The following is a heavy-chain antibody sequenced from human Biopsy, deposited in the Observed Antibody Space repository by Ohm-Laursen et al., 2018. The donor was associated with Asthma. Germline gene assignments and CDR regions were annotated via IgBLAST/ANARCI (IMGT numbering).Heavy chain of an antibody. CDR2: IRLYNGDT. D-gene: IGHD3-10*01. Sequence: ASVKVSCKVSGITFSRTDITWVRQVPGHELQWMGWIRLYNGDTNYADNFEGRVTMTADSSTNTAYMELRSLQSDDTAVYYCATARRSINLLNGIMITSFPSWGQGSLVTVSS. J-gene: IGHJ5*02. CDR1: GITFSRTD. CDR3: ATARRSINLLNGIMITSFPS. V-gene: IGHV1-18*01.